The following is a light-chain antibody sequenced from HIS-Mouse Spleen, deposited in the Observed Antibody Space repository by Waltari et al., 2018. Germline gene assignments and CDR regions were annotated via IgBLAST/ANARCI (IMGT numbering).Light chain of an antibody. CDR1: QSVSSN. J-gene: IGKJ1*01. Sequence: EIVMTQSTATLSVSPGERATLPCRASQSVSSNLAWYQQKPGQAPRLLIYGASTRATGIPARFSGSGSGTEFTLTISSLQSEDFAVYYCQQYNNWPRTFGQGTKVEIK. CDR3: QQYNNWPRT. V-gene: IGKV3-15*01. CDR2: GAS.